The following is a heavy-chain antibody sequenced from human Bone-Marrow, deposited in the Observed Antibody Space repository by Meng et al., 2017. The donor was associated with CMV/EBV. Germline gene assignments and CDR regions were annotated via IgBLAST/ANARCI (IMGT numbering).Heavy chain of an antibody. J-gene: IGHJ6*02. Sequence: SVKVSCKASGGTFSSYAISWVRQAPGQGLEWMGGIIPILGIANYAQKFQGRVTITADKSTSTAYMELSSLRSEDTAVYYCARGNYDVWSGYRLYGMDVWGQGTTVTVSS. D-gene: IGHD3-3*01. CDR1: GGTFSSYA. V-gene: IGHV1-69*10. CDR2: IIPILGIA. CDR3: ARGNYDVWSGYRLYGMDV.